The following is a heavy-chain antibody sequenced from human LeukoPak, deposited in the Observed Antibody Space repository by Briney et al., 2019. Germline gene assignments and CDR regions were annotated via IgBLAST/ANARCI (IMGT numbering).Heavy chain of an antibody. CDR3: AKDRTGYSYLFDY. V-gene: IGHV3-23*01. CDR2: ISGSGENI. D-gene: IGHD5-18*01. CDR1: GFSFSAYS. Sequence: GGSLRLSCAASGFSFSAYSMTWVRQVPGKGLEWVSTISGSGENIYFADSVKGRFTISRDNSKNTLYLQMNSLRAEDTAVYYCAKDRTGYSYLFDYWGQGTLVTVSS. J-gene: IGHJ4*02.